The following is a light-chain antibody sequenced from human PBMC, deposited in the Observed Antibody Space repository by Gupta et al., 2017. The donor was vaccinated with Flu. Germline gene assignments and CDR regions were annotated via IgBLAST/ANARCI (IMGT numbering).Light chain of an antibody. CDR1: QSLVYSDGNTY. J-gene: IGKJ2*01. V-gene: IGKV2-30*01. Sequence: DVVMTQSPLSLPVTLGQPASISCRSSQSLVYSDGNTYLTWFKQRPGQSPRRLIYKVSNRDAGVPDRFSGSGSGTDFTLKISRGEAEDVGVYYCRQGSHWPPYTFGQGTKLEIK. CDR2: KVS. CDR3: RQGSHWPPYT.